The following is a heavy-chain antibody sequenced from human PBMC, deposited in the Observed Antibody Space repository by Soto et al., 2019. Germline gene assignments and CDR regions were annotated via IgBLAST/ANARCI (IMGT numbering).Heavy chain of an antibody. CDR3: ARHNRPTIFGSYYMDV. Sequence: PSETLSLTCTVSGGSISGSSYFWGWIRQPPGKGLEWIGNIYYSGSTSYNPSLKSRVTISVDKSKNQFSLKLSSVTAADTAVFYCARHNRPTIFGSYYMDVWGKGTTVTVS. J-gene: IGHJ6*03. V-gene: IGHV4-39*01. CDR2: IYYSGST. D-gene: IGHD3-3*01. CDR1: GGSISGSSYF.